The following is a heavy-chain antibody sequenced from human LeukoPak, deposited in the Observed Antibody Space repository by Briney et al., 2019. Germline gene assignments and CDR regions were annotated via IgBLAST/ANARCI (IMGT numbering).Heavy chain of an antibody. J-gene: IGHJ4*02. CDR1: GFTFSSYA. CDR3: ARARGSGWQYFDY. CDR2: ISYDGSNK. Sequence: GGSLRLSCAASGFTFSSYAMHWVRQAPGKGLEWVAVISYDGSNKYYADSVKGRFTISRDNSKNTLYLQMNSLRAEDTAVYYCARARGSGWQYFDYWGQGILVTVSS. D-gene: IGHD6-19*01. V-gene: IGHV3-30*04.